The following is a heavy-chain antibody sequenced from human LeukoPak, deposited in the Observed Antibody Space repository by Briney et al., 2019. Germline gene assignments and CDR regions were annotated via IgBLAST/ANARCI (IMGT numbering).Heavy chain of an antibody. V-gene: IGHV3-23*01. D-gene: IGHD2-15*01. Sequence: GGSRRLSCAASGFTFSSYAMSWVRQAPGKGLEWVSAISGSGGSTYYADSVKGRFTISRDNSKNTLYLQMNSLRAEDTAVYYCAKGATRRGRSTPYYFDYWGQGTLVTVSS. CDR3: AKGATRRGRSTPYYFDY. CDR2: ISGSGGST. J-gene: IGHJ4*02. CDR1: GFTFSSYA.